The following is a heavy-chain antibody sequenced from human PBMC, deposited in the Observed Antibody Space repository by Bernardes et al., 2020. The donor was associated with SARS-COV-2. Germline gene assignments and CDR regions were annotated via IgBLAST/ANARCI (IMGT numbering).Heavy chain of an antibody. CDR3: AKRNYYGSGSYFVTDPYHYGRDV. CDR1: GFTFSSYS. CDR2: ISSSSDTM. D-gene: IGHD3-10*01. V-gene: IGHV3-48*02. J-gene: IGHJ6*02. Sequence: GGSLRLSCAASGFTFSSYSMNWVRQAPGKGLEWVSYISSSSDTMYYADSVKGRFTISRDNAKNSLYLQMNSLRDEDTAVYYCAKRNYYGSGSYFVTDPYHYGRDVWGQGTSVIVS.